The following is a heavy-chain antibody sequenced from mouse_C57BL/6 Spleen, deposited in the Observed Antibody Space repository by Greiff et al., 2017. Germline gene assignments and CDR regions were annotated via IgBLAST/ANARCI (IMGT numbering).Heavy chain of an antibody. D-gene: IGHD2-2*01. J-gene: IGHJ3*01. CDR2: IYPGDGDT. V-gene: IGHV1-82*01. Sequence: LPLQQSGPELVKPGASVKISCKASGYAFSSSWLNWVKQRPGKGLEWIGRIYPGDGDTNYNGKFKGTATLTADKSSSTAYMQLSSLTSADSAVYFCARWGDGYDEDWFAYWGQGTLVTVSA. CDR1: GYAFSSSW. CDR3: ARWGDGYDEDWFAY.